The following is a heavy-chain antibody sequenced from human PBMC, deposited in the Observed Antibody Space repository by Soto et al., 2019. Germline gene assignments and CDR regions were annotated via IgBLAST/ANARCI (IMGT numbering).Heavy chain of an antibody. CDR1: GFTFSNYA. CDR3: ARVVRYFDTPYGMDV. V-gene: IGHV3-23*01. D-gene: IGHD3-9*01. CDR2: IGGSGSNT. J-gene: IGHJ6*02. Sequence: EVQLLESGEGLVQPGGSLKLSCAASGFTFSNYAMSWVRQAPGKGLEWVSGIGGSGSNTYYADSVKGRFTISRDNSKNTLFLQMNNLRAEDTAEYYCARVVRYFDTPYGMDVWGQGTTVTVSS.